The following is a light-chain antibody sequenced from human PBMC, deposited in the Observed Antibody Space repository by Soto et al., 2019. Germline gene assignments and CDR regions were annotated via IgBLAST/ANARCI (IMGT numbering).Light chain of an antibody. CDR1: QSVSSSY. CDR3: QQYCSSPYT. CDR2: CAS. J-gene: IGKJ2*01. V-gene: IGKV3-20*01. Sequence: EIVLTQSPGTLSLSPGERATLSCRASQSVSSSYLAWYQQKPGQAPRLLIYCASSRATGIPDRFSGSGSGTDFTLTISRLEPEDFAVYYCQQYCSSPYTFCQGTKLEIK.